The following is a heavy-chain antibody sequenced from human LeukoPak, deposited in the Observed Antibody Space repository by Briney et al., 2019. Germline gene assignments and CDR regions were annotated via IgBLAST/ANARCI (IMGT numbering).Heavy chain of an antibody. D-gene: IGHD3-22*01. V-gene: IGHV5-51*01. Sequence: GEPLKISCKGSGYSFTSYWIGWVRQMPGKGLEWMGIIYPGDSDTRYSPSFQGQVTISADKSISTAYLQWSSLKASDTAMYYCARRGRGYDSSGYYLNWFDPWGQGTLVTVSS. J-gene: IGHJ5*02. CDR3: ARRGRGYDSSGYYLNWFDP. CDR2: IYPGDSDT. CDR1: GYSFTSYW.